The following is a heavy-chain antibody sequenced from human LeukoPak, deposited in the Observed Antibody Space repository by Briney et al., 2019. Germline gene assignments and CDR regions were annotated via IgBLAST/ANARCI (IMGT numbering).Heavy chain of an antibody. CDR2: IYYSGST. J-gene: IGHJ5*02. V-gene: IGHV4-30-4*01. D-gene: IGHD3-22*01. CDR3: ARSRDSTYYYDSSGSWFDP. Sequence: SQTLSLTCTVSGGSISSGDYYWSWIRQPPGKGLEWIGYIYYSGSTYYNPSLKSRVTISVDTPKNQFSLKLSSVTAADTAAYYCARSRDSTYYYDSSGSWFDPWGQGTLVTVSS. CDR1: GGSISSGDYY.